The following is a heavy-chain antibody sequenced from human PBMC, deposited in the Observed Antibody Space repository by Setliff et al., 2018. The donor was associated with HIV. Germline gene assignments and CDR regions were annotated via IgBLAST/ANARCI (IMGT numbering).Heavy chain of an antibody. J-gene: IGHJ1*01. Sequence: PSETLSLTCSVSGWPIRGSSSFYWGWIRQAPGKGPEWIGSIYYSGGAYYNPSLKSRATMSVDTSTNQFSLNLNSVTAADTAVYYCVRHGGWYGGSEYFQHWGQGTLVTVSS. D-gene: IGHD6-19*01. CDR2: IYYSGGA. V-gene: IGHV4-39*01. CDR1: GWPIRGSSSFY. CDR3: VRHGGWYGGSEYFQH.